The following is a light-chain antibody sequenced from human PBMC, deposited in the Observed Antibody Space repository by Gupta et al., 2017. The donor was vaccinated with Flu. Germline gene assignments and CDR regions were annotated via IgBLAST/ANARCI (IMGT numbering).Light chain of an antibody. Sequence: EIVMTQSPATMSVSPGERATLSCRASQSVGTNLAWYQQKPGQAPRLLIYGASARATGIPARFSGGGSGTEFTLTISSLQSEDFAVYFCQQYNNCPLTFGGGTKMEIK. J-gene: IGKJ4*01. CDR3: QQYNNCPLT. V-gene: IGKV3-15*01. CDR2: GAS. CDR1: QSVGTN.